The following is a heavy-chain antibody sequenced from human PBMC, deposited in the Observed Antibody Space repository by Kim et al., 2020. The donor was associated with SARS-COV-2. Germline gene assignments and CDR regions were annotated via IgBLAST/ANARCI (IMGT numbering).Heavy chain of an antibody. CDR3: AKDKAAAGRYYYYGMDV. CDR1: GFTFSSYA. D-gene: IGHD6-13*01. J-gene: IGHJ6*02. CDR2: ISGSGGST. V-gene: IGHV3-23*01. Sequence: GGSLRLSCAASGFTFSSYAMSWVRQAPGKGLEWVSAISGSGGSTYYADSVKGRFTISRDNSKNTLYLQMNSLRAEDTAVYYCAKDKAAAGRYYYYGMDVWGQGTTVTVSS.